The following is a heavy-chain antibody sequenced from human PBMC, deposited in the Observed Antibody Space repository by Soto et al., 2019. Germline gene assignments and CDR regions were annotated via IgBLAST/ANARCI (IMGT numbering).Heavy chain of an antibody. V-gene: IGHV4-61*01. Sequence: QVQLQESGPGLVKPSETLSLTCTVSGGSVSSGNYYWSWIRQPPGKGLEWIGYLYYSGRLNYNPSLRSRVTIAPGTSKNQFSLRLSSVTAADTAVYYCARDPGYDSSGYFVDNWGQGILVTVSS. CDR3: ARDPGYDSSGYFVDN. D-gene: IGHD3-22*01. CDR2: LYYSGRL. CDR1: GGSVSSGNYY. J-gene: IGHJ4*02.